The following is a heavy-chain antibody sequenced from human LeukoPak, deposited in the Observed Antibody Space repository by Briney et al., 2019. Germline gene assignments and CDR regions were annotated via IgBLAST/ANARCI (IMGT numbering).Heavy chain of an antibody. CDR2: FDPEDGET. Sequence: ASVNVSCKVSGYTLTELSMHWVRQAPGKGHEWMGGFDPEDGETIYAQKFQGRVTMTEDTSTDTAYMELSSLRSEDTAVYYCATGGSNDYYDSSGYPNLFDYWGQGTLVTVSS. CDR1: GYTLTELS. CDR3: ATGGSNDYYDSSGYPNLFDY. D-gene: IGHD3-22*01. J-gene: IGHJ4*02. V-gene: IGHV1-24*01.